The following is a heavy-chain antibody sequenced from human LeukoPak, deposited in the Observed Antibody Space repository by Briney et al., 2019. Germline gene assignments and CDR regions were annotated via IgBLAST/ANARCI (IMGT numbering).Heavy chain of an antibody. V-gene: IGHV4-39*07. Sequence: PSETLSLSCNVSGDSISRSRHFWAWIRQSPGKGLEWIGYIYNSGSAYYNPSLKSRVTISVDTSKNQLSLSLSAVTSADTAVYYCSRWGTYASTSTWFDPWGQGTLVTVSS. CDR1: GDSISRSRHF. J-gene: IGHJ5*02. D-gene: IGHD2-2*01. CDR2: IYNSGSA. CDR3: SRWGTYASTSTWFDP.